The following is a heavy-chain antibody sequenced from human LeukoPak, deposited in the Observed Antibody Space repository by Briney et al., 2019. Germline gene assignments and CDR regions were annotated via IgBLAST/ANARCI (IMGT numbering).Heavy chain of an antibody. CDR1: GFTFSSYA. J-gene: IGHJ4*02. Sequence: GRSLRLSCAASGFTFSSYAMHWVRQAPGKGLEWVAVISYDGSNKYYADSVKGRFTISRDNSKNTLYLQMNSLRAEDTAVYYCARERGYGSGSYYDYWGQGTLVTVSS. CDR2: ISYDGSNK. D-gene: IGHD3-10*01. CDR3: ARERGYGSGSYYDY. V-gene: IGHV3-30*04.